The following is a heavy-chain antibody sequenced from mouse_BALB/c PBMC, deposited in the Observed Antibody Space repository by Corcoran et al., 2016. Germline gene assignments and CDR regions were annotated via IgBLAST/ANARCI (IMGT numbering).Heavy chain of an antibody. Sequence: QVQLQQSGAELVRPGASVTLSCKASGYTFTDYEMHWVKQTPVHGLEWIGAIDPETGGTAYNQKFKGKATLTADKSSSTAYMELRSLTSEDSAVYYCTRYRYRYWFVYWRQGTLVTVSA. D-gene: IGHD2-14*01. CDR1: GYTFTDYE. CDR2: IDPETGGT. J-gene: IGHJ3*01. V-gene: IGHV1-15*01. CDR3: TRYRYRYWFVY.